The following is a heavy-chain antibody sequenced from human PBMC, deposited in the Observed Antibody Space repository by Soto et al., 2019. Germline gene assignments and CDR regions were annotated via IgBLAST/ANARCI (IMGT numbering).Heavy chain of an antibody. J-gene: IGHJ6*02. D-gene: IGHD3-3*01. CDR3: ARGLTIFGVVTQTADYYYGMDV. V-gene: IGHV1-69*13. Sequence: ASLKVSCKASGVTFSSYAISWVRQAPGQGLEWMGGIIPIFGTANYAQKFQGRVTITADESTSTAYMELISLRSEDTAVYYCARGLTIFGVVTQTADYYYGMDVWGQGTTVTVSS. CDR1: GVTFSSYA. CDR2: IIPIFGTA.